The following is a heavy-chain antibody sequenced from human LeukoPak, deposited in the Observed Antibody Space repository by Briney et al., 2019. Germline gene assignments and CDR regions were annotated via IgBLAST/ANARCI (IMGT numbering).Heavy chain of an antibody. CDR1: GFTFSSYA. J-gene: IGHJ4*02. V-gene: IGHV4-39*01. Sequence: GSLRLSCAASGFTFSSYAMSWVRQPPGKGLEWIGSIYYSGSTYYNPSLKSRVTISVDTSKNQFSLKLSSVTAADTAVYYCARLSTWRVGATLSWGQGTLVTVSS. CDR2: IYYSGST. D-gene: IGHD1-26*01. CDR3: ARLSTWRVGATLS.